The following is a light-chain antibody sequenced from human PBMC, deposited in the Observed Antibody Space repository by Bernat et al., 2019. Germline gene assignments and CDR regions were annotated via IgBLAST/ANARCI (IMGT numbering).Light chain of an antibody. V-gene: IGKV3-11*01. Sequence: EIVLTQSPATLSLSPGEKATLSCRASQSVSSSLAWYQQKPGQAPRLVIYDASNRATGVPARFSGGGSGTDFPLTISSLEPDDSAIYYCQQRSNWPPAWTFGQWTKVEVK. J-gene: IGKJ1*01. CDR2: DAS. CDR3: QQRSNWPPAWT. CDR1: QSVSSS.